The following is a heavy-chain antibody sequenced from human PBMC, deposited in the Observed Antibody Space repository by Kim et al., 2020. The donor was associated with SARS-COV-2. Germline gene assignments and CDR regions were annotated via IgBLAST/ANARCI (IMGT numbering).Heavy chain of an antibody. J-gene: IGHJ5*02. CDR1: GYTLTELS. D-gene: IGHD6-13*01. V-gene: IGHV1-24*01. CDR2: FDPEDGET. CDR3: ATEAAAGGSLGNWFDP. Sequence: ASVKVSCKVSGYTLTELSMHWVRQAPGKGLEWMGGFDPEDGETIYAQKFQGRVTMTEDTSTDTAYMELSSLRSEDTAVYYCATEAAAGGSLGNWFDPWGQGTLVTVSS.